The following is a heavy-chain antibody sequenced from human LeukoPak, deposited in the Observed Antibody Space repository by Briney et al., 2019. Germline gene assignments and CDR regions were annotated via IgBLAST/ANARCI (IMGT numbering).Heavy chain of an antibody. J-gene: IGHJ5*02. CDR3: ARGQRGTPRPAQPIDP. CDR1: GGSFSGYY. Sequence: SETLSLTCAVYGGSFSGYYWSWIRQPPGKGLEWIGEINHSGSTNYNPSLKSRVTISVDTSKNQFSLKLSSVTAADTAVYYCARGQRGTPRPAQPIDPWGQGTLVTVSS. V-gene: IGHV4-34*01. CDR2: INHSGST. D-gene: IGHD1-14*01.